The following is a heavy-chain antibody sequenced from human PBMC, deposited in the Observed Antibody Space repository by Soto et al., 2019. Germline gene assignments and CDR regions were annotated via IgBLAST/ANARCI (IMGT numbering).Heavy chain of an antibody. CDR1: GYTFTTYT. D-gene: IGHD2-21*02. CDR2: INAGNGNT. V-gene: IGHV1-3*01. J-gene: IGHJ4*02. CDR3: ARDHNFGGDRWLDY. Sequence: QVLLVQPGAEVKKPGASVKVSCKASGYTFTTYTVQWVRQAPGQRLEWMGWINAGNGNTKYSQKFQGRVTITRDTSATTVYLELSSLRSEDTAVYYCARDHNFGGDRWLDYWGQGTLVTVSS.